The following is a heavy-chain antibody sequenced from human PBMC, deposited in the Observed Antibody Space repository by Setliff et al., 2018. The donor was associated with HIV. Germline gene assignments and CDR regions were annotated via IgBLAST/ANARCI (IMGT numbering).Heavy chain of an antibody. V-gene: IGHV1-69*06. CDR3: ASGMRWDTAMGDAFDI. Sequence: ASVKVSCKASGGTSNIYGINWVRQAPGQGLEWMGGIIPMYGSTTYAQRFQGRVTITADKSTGTAYMELRSLKSDDTAVYFCASGMRWDTAMGDAFDIWGQGTMVTV. CDR1: GGTSNIYG. CDR2: IIPMYGST. D-gene: IGHD5-18*01. J-gene: IGHJ3*02.